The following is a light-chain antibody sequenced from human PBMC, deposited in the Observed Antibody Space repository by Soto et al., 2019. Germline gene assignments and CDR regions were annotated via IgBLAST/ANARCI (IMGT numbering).Light chain of an antibody. J-gene: IGLJ1*01. CDR2: DVS. CDR3: SSYAGTYIV. Sequence: QSVLTQPPSASGSPGQSFTISCTGTSSDIGGYNFVSWYQQHPGKAPKLMIYDVSQRPSGVPDRFSGSKSGNTASLTVSGLQAEDEADYYCSSYAGTYIVFGTGTKVTVL. V-gene: IGLV2-8*01. CDR1: SSDIGGYNF.